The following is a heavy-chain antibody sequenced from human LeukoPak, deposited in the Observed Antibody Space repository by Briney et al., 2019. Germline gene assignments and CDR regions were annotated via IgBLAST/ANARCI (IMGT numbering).Heavy chain of an antibody. CDR1: GYTFTSYD. D-gene: IGHD6-13*01. CDR2: MNPNSGNT. V-gene: IGHV1-8*01. J-gene: IGHJ5*02. Sequence: ASVKVSCKASGYTFTSYDINWVRQATGQGLELMGWMNPNSGNTGYAQKFQGRVTMTMNTSISTAYMELSSLRSEDTAVYYCAISVSSSWYRDNWFDPWGQGTLVTVSS. CDR3: AISVSSSWYRDNWFDP.